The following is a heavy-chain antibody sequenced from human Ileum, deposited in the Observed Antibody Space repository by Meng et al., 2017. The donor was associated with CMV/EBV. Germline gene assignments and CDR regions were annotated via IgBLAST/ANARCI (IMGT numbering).Heavy chain of an antibody. Sequence: KAYGYTFIGYYLHWVRQAPGQGLEWMGWINPKGGGTKYAQKFQGGVTMTRDTSISTAYMELSGLRSDDTAIYYCARGSWIGELEYFQHWGQGTLVTVSS. V-gene: IGHV1-2*02. J-gene: IGHJ1*01. CDR2: INPKGGGT. CDR3: ARGSWIGELEYFQH. D-gene: IGHD3-10*01. CDR1: GYTFIGYY.